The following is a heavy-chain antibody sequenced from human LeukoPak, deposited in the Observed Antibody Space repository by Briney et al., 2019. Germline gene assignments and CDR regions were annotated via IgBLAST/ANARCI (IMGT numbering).Heavy chain of an antibody. D-gene: IGHD6-19*01. CDR3: ARVGSSGWYEGANWFVP. J-gene: IGHJ5*02. V-gene: IGHV4-61*02. CDR2: IYTSGST. Sequence: PSETLSLTCTVSGGSISSGSYYWSWIRQPAGKGLEWIGRIYTSGSTNYNPSLKSRVTISVDTSKNQFSLKLSSVTAADTAVYYCARVGSSGWYEGANWFVPWGQGTLVTVSS. CDR1: GGSISSGSYY.